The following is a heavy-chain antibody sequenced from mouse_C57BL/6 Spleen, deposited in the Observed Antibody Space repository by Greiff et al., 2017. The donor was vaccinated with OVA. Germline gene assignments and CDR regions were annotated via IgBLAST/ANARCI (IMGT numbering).Heavy chain of an antibody. CDR1: GYTFTTYP. CDR3: ARGNDYDGAGFAY. Sequence: VQLQQSGAELVKPGASVKLSCKASGYTFTTYPIEWMKQNHGKSLEWIGTFHPYNDDTKYNEKFKGKATLTVEKSSSTVYLALSRITSDDSAVYYCARGNDYDGAGFAYWGQGTLVTVSA. D-gene: IGHD2-4*01. J-gene: IGHJ3*01. V-gene: IGHV1-47*01. CDR2: FHPYNDDT.